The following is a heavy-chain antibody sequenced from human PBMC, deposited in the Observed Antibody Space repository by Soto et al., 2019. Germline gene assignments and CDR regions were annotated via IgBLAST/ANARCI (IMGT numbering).Heavy chain of an antibody. CDR3: AYTYSSSLPALLQLDY. J-gene: IGHJ4*02. Sequence: QVQLVQSGAEVKKPGSSVKVSCKASGGTFSSYAISWVRQAPGQGLEWMGGIIPIFGTANYAQKFQGRVTITAEKATITAYIELSSLRSEDTAVYYCAYTYSSSLPALLQLDYWGQGTLVTVSS. V-gene: IGHV1-69*06. CDR1: GGTFSSYA. D-gene: IGHD6-13*01. CDR2: IIPIFGTA.